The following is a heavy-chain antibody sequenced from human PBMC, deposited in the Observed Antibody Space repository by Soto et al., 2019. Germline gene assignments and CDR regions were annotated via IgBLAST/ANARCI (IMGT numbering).Heavy chain of an antibody. V-gene: IGHV4-61*01. CDR3: AREYSNSPEAFDY. CDR2: IYYTGRT. Sequence: SETLSLTCTVSGGSVNSDSYYWSWIRQPPVKGLEWIGYIYYTGRTNYNPSLKSRVTISPDTSRNQFSLKLNSVTAADTAVFYCAREYSNSPEAFDYWGQGALVTVSS. J-gene: IGHJ4*02. D-gene: IGHD6-6*01. CDR1: GGSVNSDSYY.